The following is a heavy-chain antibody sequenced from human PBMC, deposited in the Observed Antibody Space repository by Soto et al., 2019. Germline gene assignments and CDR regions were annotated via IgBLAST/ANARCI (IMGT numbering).Heavy chain of an antibody. CDR3: ASEPPYGDYGYYYYMDV. D-gene: IGHD4-17*01. J-gene: IGHJ6*03. Sequence: SETLSLTCTVSGGSISSSSYYWGWIRQPPGKGLEWIGSIYYSGSTYYNPSLKSRVTISVDTSKNQFSLKLSSVTAADTAVYYCASEPPYGDYGYYYYMDVWGKGTTVTVSS. V-gene: IGHV4-39*01. CDR1: GGSISSSSYY. CDR2: IYYSGST.